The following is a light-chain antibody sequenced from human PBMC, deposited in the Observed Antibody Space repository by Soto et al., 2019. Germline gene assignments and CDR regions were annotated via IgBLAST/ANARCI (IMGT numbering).Light chain of an antibody. CDR3: QQYNSSPWT. V-gene: IGKV1-9*01. CDR2: IAS. CDR1: QGIRSY. Sequence: DIQMTQCPSSLSESAGDRVTITCRASQGIRSYLAWYQQKPGRAPKLLMYIASTLQTGVPSRFSGSGSGTEFTLTITSLQPEDFATYYCQQYNSSPWTFGQGTKVDIK. J-gene: IGKJ1*01.